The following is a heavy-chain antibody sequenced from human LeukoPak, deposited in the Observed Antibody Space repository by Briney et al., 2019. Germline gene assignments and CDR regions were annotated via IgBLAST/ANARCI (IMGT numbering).Heavy chain of an antibody. CDR2: IRYDGSNK. J-gene: IGHJ6*03. CDR1: GFTFSSYG. V-gene: IGHV3-30*02. Sequence: PGGSLRLSCAASGFTFSSYGMHWVRQAPGKGLEWVAFIRYDGSNKYYADSVKGRFTISRDNSKNTLYLQMNSLRAEDTAVYYCAKDSTDSSPRPPPTSYYYYYMDVWGKGTTVTISS. CDR3: AKDSTDSSPRPPPTSYYYYYMDV. D-gene: IGHD3-22*01.